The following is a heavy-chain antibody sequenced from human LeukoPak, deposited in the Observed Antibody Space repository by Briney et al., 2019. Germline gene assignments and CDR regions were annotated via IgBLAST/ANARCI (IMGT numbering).Heavy chain of an antibody. CDR1: GFTFSSYA. J-gene: IGHJ6*03. V-gene: IGHV3-64*01. CDR2: ISSNGGNT. CDR3: ARSGLRFNYYYMDV. D-gene: IGHD3-3*01. Sequence: GGSLRLSCAASGFTFSSYAMHWVRQAPGKGLEYVSAISSNGGNTYYANSVKGRFTISRDNSKNTLYLQMGSLRAEDMAVYYCARSGLRFNYYYMDVRGKGTTVTVSS.